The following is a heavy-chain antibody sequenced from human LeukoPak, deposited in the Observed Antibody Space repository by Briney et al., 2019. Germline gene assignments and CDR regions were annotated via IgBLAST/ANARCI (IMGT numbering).Heavy chain of an antibody. CDR3: ARVLSAAGFDFDY. CDR2: ISSSSSYI. D-gene: IGHD3-10*01. CDR1: GFTFSSYS. Sequence: PGGSLRLSCAASGFTFSSYSMNWVRQAPGKGLEWVSSISSSSSYIYYADSVKGRFTISRDNAKNSLYLQMNSLRAEDTAVHYCARVLSAAGFDFDYWGQGTLVTVSS. V-gene: IGHV3-21*01. J-gene: IGHJ4*02.